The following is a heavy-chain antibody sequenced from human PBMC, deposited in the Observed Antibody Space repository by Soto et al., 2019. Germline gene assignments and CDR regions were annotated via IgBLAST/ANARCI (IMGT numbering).Heavy chain of an antibody. J-gene: IGHJ6*02. V-gene: IGHV4-31*03. Sequence: VPLQESGPGLVKPSQTLSLTCTVSGGSISIGGYYWSWIRQHPGKGLEWIGYMYYSGSTYYNPSLKSRVTISGDTSKKYFSLKLSSVTAADTAVYYCARDRNDFWSGYYLSGMDVWGQGTTVTVSS. CDR3: ARDRNDFWSGYYLSGMDV. CDR2: MYYSGST. CDR1: GGSISIGGYY. D-gene: IGHD3-3*01.